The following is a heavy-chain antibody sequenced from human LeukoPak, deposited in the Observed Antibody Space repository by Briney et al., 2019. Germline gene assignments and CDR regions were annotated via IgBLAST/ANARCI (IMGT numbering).Heavy chain of an antibody. J-gene: IGHJ4*02. CDR3: ALLDYYGSGSYQLFDY. CDR1: GYTFTSYG. D-gene: IGHD3-10*01. Sequence: ASVKVSCKASGYTFTSYGISWVRQAPRQGLEWMGWISAYNGNTNYAQKLQDRVTMTTDTSTSTAYMELRSLRSDDTAVYYCALLDYYGSGSYQLFDYWGQGTLVTVSS. V-gene: IGHV1-18*01. CDR2: ISAYNGNT.